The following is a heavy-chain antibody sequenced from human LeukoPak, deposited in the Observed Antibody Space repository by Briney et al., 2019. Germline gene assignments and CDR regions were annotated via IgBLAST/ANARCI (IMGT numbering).Heavy chain of an antibody. J-gene: IGHJ4*02. CDR3: ARASCTGGTCPTFIDF. V-gene: IGHV7-4-1*02. Sequence: ASVKVSCKASGYTFTTYAMSWVRQAPGQGLEWMGWINTDTGNPTYAQGFTGRFVFSLDTSVSTAYLQISSLKAEDTAVYYCARASCTGGTCPTFIDFWGQGTLVTVSS. D-gene: IGHD2-15*01. CDR1: GYTFTTYA. CDR2: INTDTGNP.